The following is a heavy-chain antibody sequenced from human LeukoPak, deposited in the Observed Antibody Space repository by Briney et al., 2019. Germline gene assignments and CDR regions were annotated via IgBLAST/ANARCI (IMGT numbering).Heavy chain of an antibody. CDR1: GYTFTGYY. J-gene: IGHJ4*02. CDR3: ARPYYDILTGYGY. D-gene: IGHD3-9*01. Sequence: ASVKVSCKASGYTFTGYYMHWVRQAPGQGLEWMGWINPNSGGTNCAQKFQGRVTMTRDTSISTAYMELSRLRSDDTAVYYCARPYYDILTGYGYWGQGTLVTVSS. CDR2: INPNSGGT. V-gene: IGHV1-2*02.